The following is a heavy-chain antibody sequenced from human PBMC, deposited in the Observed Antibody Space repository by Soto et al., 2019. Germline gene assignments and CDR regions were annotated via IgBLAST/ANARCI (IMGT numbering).Heavy chain of an antibody. CDR2: IYYSGIT. CDR3: ARYKSNYYYGMDV. CDR1: GGSISSYY. V-gene: IGHV4-59*01. Sequence: PSETLSLTCTVSGGSISSYYWSWIRQPPGKGLEWIGYIYYSGITNYNPSLKSRVTISVDTSKNQFSLKLSSVIAADTAVYYCARYKSNYYYGMDVWGQGTTVTVSS. D-gene: IGHD1-20*01. J-gene: IGHJ6*02.